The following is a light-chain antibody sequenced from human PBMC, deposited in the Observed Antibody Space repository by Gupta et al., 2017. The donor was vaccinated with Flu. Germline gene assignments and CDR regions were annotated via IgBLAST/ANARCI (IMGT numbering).Light chain of an antibody. CDR3: QENDSLPHLT. J-gene: IGKJ4*01. Sequence: QITQAPSSLSAYVGHRVTITCHARQGISYHLNWYQQKPGKAPKLLIYDAPNFEAGVASRFGGSGCGTEVTFTISSRQQEDIAASYYQENDSLPHLTFGGGTKVEIK. V-gene: IGKV1-33*01. CDR1: QGISYH. CDR2: DAP.